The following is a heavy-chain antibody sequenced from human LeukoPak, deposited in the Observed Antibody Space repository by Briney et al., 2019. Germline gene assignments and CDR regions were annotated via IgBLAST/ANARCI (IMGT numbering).Heavy chain of an antibody. J-gene: IGHJ5*02. CDR1: NGSITSYY. CDR3: ARGVGYASRNWFGP. D-gene: IGHD3-10*01. V-gene: IGHV4-59*01. CDR2: VYYSGTT. Sequence: KSSETLSLTCNVSNGSITSYYGAWIRQSPRKGLEWIGYVYYSGTTNYNPSLKSRVTISVDTSKNQFSLKLSSVTTADTAVYYCARGVGYASRNWFGPWGHGILVTVSS.